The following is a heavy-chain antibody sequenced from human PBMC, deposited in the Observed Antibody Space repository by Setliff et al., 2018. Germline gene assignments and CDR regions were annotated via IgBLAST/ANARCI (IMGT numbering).Heavy chain of an antibody. CDR1: GFTFSTYR. D-gene: IGHD2-15*01. J-gene: IGHJ4*02. Sequence: VGSLQISCAASGFTFSTYRMHWVRQAPGKGLEWVAVIWGDGGTKYHADSVKGRFTISRDNSKNTLYLQMNSLRPEDTAVYYCARTCSGSGCYAGLESWGQGTPVTVS. CDR3: ARTCSGSGCYAGLES. V-gene: IGHV3-33*08. CDR2: IWGDGGTK.